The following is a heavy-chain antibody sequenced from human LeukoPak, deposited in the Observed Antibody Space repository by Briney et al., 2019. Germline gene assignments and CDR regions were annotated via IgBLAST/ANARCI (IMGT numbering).Heavy chain of an antibody. CDR1: GYTFTSYA. CDR3: AREDGRAVAGTDAFDI. J-gene: IGHJ3*02. V-gene: IGHV7-4-1*01. D-gene: IGHD6-19*01. CDR2: INTNTGNP. Sequence: ASVKVSCKASGYTFTSYAMNWWRRSPGQRGEWRGWINTNTGNPTYAQGFTGRFVFFFDTSVSTAYLQICSLKAEDTAVYYCAREDGRAVAGTDAFDIWGQGTMVTVSS.